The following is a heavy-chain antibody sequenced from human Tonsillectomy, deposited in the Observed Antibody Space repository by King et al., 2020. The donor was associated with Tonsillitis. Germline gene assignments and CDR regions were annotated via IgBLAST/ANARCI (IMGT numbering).Heavy chain of an antibody. J-gene: IGHJ4*02. V-gene: IGHV3-33*01. CDR1: GFTFSSYG. CDR2: IWYDGSNK. Sequence: VQLVESGGGVVQPGRSLRLSCAASGFTFSSYGMHWVRQAPGKGLEWVAVIWYDGSNKYYADSVKGRFTISRDNSKNTLYLQMNSLRVEDTALYYCAGGEIAADAPFDYWGQGTLVTVSS. D-gene: IGHD6-13*01. CDR3: AGGEIAADAPFDY.